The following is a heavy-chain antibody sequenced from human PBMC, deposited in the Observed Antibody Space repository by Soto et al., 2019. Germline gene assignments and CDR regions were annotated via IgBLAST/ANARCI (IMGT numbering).Heavy chain of an antibody. CDR2: IIPIFGTA. CDR3: ARSYCSSTSCLNWFDP. Sequence: GASVKVSCKASGGTFSSYAISWVRQSPVQGLEWMGGIIPIFGTANYAQKFQGRVTITADKSTSTAYMELSSLRSEETAVYYCARSYCSSTSCLNWFDPWGQGTLVTVSS. CDR1: GGTFSSYA. D-gene: IGHD2-2*01. J-gene: IGHJ5*02. V-gene: IGHV1-69*06.